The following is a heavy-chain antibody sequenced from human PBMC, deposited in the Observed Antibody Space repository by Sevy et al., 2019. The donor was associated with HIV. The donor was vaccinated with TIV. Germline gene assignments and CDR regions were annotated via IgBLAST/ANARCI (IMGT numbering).Heavy chain of an antibody. V-gene: IGHV3-48*02. CDR2: ISSSSRTI. D-gene: IGHD3-10*01. Sequence: GGSLRLSCAASGFTFSSYSMNWVRQAPGKGLEWVSYISSSSRTIYYAASVKGRSTISRDNAKNSPYLQMNSLADEDTAVYYCGREGSTMVRGGPYYYGMDVWGQGTTVTVSS. CDR1: GFTFSSYS. CDR3: GREGSTMVRGGPYYYGMDV. J-gene: IGHJ6*02.